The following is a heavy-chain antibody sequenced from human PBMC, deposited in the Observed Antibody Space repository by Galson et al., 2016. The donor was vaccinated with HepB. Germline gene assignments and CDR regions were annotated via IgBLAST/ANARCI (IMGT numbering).Heavy chain of an antibody. Sequence: SLRLSCAGSGFTFDNYAMSWFRQAPGKGLDWVGFIRSNSYGGTTEYAASVKGSFTISRDDSQRIVYLQMNSLKTEDTAVYYCSRVVGLDYDFWSGYPDFDYWGQGALVTVSS. D-gene: IGHD3-3*01. CDR2: IRSNSYGGTT. CDR3: SRVVGLDYDFWSGYPDFDY. J-gene: IGHJ4*02. CDR1: GFTFDNYA. V-gene: IGHV3-49*03.